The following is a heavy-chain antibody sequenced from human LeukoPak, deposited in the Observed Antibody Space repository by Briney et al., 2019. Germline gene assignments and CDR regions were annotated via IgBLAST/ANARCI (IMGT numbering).Heavy chain of an antibody. J-gene: IGHJ6*02. Sequence: ASVKVSCKVSVYTLTELSMHWVRQAPGKGLEWMGGFDPEDGETIYAQKFQGRVTMTEETSTGTAYMELRSLRSDDTAVYYCARDIGGLSGSYPNYYYYGMDVGGQGTTVTVSS. CDR2: FDPEDGET. CDR1: VYTLTELS. D-gene: IGHD3-10*01. V-gene: IGHV1-24*01. CDR3: ARDIGGLSGSYPNYYYYGMDV.